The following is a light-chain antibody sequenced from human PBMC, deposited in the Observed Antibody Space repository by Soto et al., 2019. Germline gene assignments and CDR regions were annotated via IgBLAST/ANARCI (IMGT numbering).Light chain of an antibody. J-gene: IGKJ5*01. V-gene: IGKV1D-16*01. CDR2: FAS. CDR3: QQFRSFPIT. Sequence: DIQMTQSPSSLSASVGDRVTITCRASQDIGSHLAWYQQKPEKAPKSLIYFASTLQSGVPSRFSASGSGTDFTLTISNLQPEDFATYYCQQFRSFPITFGQGTRLEIK. CDR1: QDIGSH.